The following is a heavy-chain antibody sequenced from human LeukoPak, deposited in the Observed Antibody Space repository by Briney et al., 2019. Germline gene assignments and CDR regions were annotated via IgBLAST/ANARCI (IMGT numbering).Heavy chain of an antibody. J-gene: IGHJ1*01. D-gene: IGHD3-9*01. CDR1: GGSVSSYY. CDR3: ARAMSYEILTGYLRKVGYLDS. CDR2: IYYSGST. V-gene: IGHV4-59*02. Sequence: SETLSLTCTVSGGSVSSYYWSWIRQPPGKGLEWIGYIYYSGSTNYNPSLKSRVTISVDTSKNQFSLKLSSVTAADTAVYFCARAMSYEILTGYLRKVGYLDSWGQGNLVIVSS.